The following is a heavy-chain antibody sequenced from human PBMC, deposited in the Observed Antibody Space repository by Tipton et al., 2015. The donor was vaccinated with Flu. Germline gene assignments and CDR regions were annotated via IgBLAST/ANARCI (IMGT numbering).Heavy chain of an antibody. CDR3: ARSTTVVTQWGYFQH. J-gene: IGHJ1*01. Sequence: TLSLTCTVSGYSISSRYYWGWIRQPPGKGLEWIGCVYHGGTTYYNPSLKSRVAISLDTFQNQFSLKLSSVSAADTAVYYCARSTTVVTQWGYFQHWGQGSLVTVSS. CDR2: VYHGGTT. CDR1: GYSISSRYY. D-gene: IGHD4-23*01. V-gene: IGHV4-38-2*02.